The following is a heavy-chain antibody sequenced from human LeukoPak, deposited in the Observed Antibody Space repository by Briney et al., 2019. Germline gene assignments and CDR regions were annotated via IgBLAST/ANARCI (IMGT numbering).Heavy chain of an antibody. Sequence: ASVKVSCKASGYTFSLYYIHWVRQAPGQGLEWMGVINPSGGSTTYAQKFQGRVIMTRDTSTSTVYMELRSLRSEDTAVYYCAREDADVGDSLNKWFDSWGQGTLVTVSS. J-gene: IGHJ5*01. CDR2: INPSGGST. D-gene: IGHD4-17*01. CDR3: AREDADVGDSLNKWFDS. V-gene: IGHV1-46*01. CDR1: GYTFSLYY.